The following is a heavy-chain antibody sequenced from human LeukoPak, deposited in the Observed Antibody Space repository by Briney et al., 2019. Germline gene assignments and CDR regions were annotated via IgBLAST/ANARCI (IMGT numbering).Heavy chain of an antibody. CDR3: ATADKWEPLDY. Sequence: ASVKVSCQVSGNSLSETSIHWVRQAPGQWLEWMGGFDPEDGEPIFAQRFQGRFSMTEDTSADTAYMELSSLRHEDTAVYYCATADKWEPLDYWGQGTLVTVSS. J-gene: IGHJ4*02. V-gene: IGHV1-24*01. CDR1: GNSLSETS. CDR2: FDPEDGEP. D-gene: IGHD1-26*01.